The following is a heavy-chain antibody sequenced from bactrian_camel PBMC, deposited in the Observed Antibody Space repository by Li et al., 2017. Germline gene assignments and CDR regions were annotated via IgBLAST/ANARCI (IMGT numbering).Heavy chain of an antibody. CDR3: ATRISDSYKY. CDR1: GFIFSTYD. CDR2: INSGRGLT. V-gene: IGHV3S40*01. J-gene: IGHJ4*01. D-gene: IGHD4*01. Sequence: QLVESGGGSVQAGGSLRLSCAGSGFIFSTYDMTWVRQAPGKGLEWVSVINSGRGLTYYADAVKGRFTISRDNAKNTLYLQMNSLKTEDTAVYYCATRISDSYKYWGQGTQVTVS.